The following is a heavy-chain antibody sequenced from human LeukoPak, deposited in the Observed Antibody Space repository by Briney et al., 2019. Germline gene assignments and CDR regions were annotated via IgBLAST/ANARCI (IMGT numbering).Heavy chain of an antibody. D-gene: IGHD6-6*01. CDR3: AKDSEQLVRLDYYYYGMDV. CDR1: GFTFSSYG. Sequence: GGSLRLSCAASGFTFSSYGMHWVRQAPGKGLEWVAVISYDGSNKYYADSVKGRFTISRDNSKNTLYLQMNSLRAEDTAVYYCAKDSEQLVRLDYYYYGMDVWGQGTTVTVSS. V-gene: IGHV3-30*18. CDR2: ISYDGSNK. J-gene: IGHJ6*02.